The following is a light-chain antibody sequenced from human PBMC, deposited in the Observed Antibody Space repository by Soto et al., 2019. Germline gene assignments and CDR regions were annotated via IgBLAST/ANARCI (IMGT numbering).Light chain of an antibody. CDR2: EVS. CDR3: SSYTTSSTLV. J-gene: IGLJ2*01. Sequence: QSALTQPPSVSGSPGQSVTISCTGTNSDIGSYIRVSWYQQPPGTAPKLMISEVSYRPSGVPERFSGSKSGNAASLTISGLQAEDEADYYCSSYTTSSTLVFGGGTQLTVL. CDR1: NSDIGSYIR. V-gene: IGLV2-18*02.